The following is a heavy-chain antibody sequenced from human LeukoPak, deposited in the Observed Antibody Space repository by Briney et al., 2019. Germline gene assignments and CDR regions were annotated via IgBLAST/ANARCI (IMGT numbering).Heavy chain of an antibody. D-gene: IGHD3-22*01. J-gene: IGHJ2*01. CDR1: GFTVSSNY. Sequence: PGGSLRLSCAASGFTVSSNYMSWVRQAPGKGLEWVANIKQDGSEKYYVDSVKGRFTISRDTAKNSLYLQMNSLRAEDTAVYYCARDRRYYDSSGDWYFDLWGRGTLVTVSS. CDR2: IKQDGSEK. V-gene: IGHV3-7*01. CDR3: ARDRRYYDSSGDWYFDL.